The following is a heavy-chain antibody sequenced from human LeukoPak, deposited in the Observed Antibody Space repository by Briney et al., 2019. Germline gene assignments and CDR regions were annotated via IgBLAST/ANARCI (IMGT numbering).Heavy chain of an antibody. Sequence: SVKVSCKASGGTFSNYAISWVRQAPGQGLEWMGRIIPILGIANYAQKFQGRVTITADKSTSTAYMELSSLRSEDTAVYYCAREVGGYEDYWGQGTLVTVSS. CDR1: GGTFSNYA. CDR2: IIPILGIA. CDR3: AREVGGYEDY. V-gene: IGHV1-69*04. D-gene: IGHD5-12*01. J-gene: IGHJ4*02.